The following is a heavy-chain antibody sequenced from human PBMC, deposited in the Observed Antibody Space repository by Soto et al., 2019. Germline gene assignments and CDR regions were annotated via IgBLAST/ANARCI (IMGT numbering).Heavy chain of an antibody. J-gene: IGHJ4*02. Sequence: KESGPTLVKPTQTLTLTCTFSGFSLSTSGVGVGWIRQPPGKALEWLALIYWDDDKRYSPSLKSRLTITKDTSKNQVVLTMTNMDPVDTATYYCAHTYYDFWSGAPRLSSIDYWGQGTLVTVSS. CDR2: IYWDDDK. CDR1: GFSLSTSGVG. V-gene: IGHV2-5*02. CDR3: AHTYYDFWSGAPRLSSIDY. D-gene: IGHD3-3*01.